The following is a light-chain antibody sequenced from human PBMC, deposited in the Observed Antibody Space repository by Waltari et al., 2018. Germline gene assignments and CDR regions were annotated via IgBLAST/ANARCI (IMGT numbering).Light chain of an antibody. CDR1: QDISSW. Sequence: EIQMTQSPSSASASVGDIVNITCRAGQDISSWLAWYQHKPGQAPNLLIYAVSTLQSGVPSRFSGSGSGTDFTLTISSLQPEDLATYYCQQGSTFPPTFGQGTKVEIK. V-gene: IGKV1-12*01. CDR3: QQGSTFPPT. J-gene: IGKJ1*01. CDR2: AVS.